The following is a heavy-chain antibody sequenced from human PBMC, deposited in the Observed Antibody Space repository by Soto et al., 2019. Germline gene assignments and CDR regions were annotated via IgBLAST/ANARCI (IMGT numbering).Heavy chain of an antibody. J-gene: IGHJ5*02. CDR3: ARGLTYYYGSGSYSNWFDP. CDR1: GGSTSSYY. CDR2: IYYSGST. Sequence: SETLSLTCTVSGGSTSSYYWNWIRQPPGKGLEWIGYIYYSGSTNYNPSLKSRVTISVDTSKNQFSLKLSSVTAADTVVYYCARGLTYYYGSGSYSNWFDPWGQGTLVNVSS. V-gene: IGHV4-59*08. D-gene: IGHD3-10*01.